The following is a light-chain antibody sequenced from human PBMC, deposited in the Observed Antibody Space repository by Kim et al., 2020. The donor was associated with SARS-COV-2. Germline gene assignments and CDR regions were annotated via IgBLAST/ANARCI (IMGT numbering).Light chain of an antibody. V-gene: IGLV1-44*01. Sequence: PPSAAGTPEKRVTITCSGTSSNIGSNTINRYQHSPGRAPKLRSGGTDRFAGSKTGTSDSLAISGLKSEDEADYYSAKWDNSLNGYVVGTGTKVTVL. CDR3: AKWDNSLNGYV. J-gene: IGLJ1*01. CDR1: SSNIGSNT.